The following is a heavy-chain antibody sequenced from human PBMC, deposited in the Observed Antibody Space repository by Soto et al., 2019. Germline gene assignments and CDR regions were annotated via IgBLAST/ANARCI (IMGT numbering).Heavy chain of an antibody. J-gene: IGHJ4*02. CDR3: ARDSGRDYFDS. CDR2: TWYDGSNK. CDR1: GFTFSSYG. Sequence: PGGSLRLSCAASGFTFSSYGIHWVRQAPGKGLEWVAVTWYDGSNKYYARSVKGRFTISRDNSKNTLYLQMNTLRAEDTAVYYCARDSGRDYFDSWGQGTLVTVSS. V-gene: IGHV3-33*01.